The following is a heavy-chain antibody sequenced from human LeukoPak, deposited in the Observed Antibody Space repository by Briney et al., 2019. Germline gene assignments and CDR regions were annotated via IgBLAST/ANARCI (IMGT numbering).Heavy chain of an antibody. J-gene: IGHJ5*02. Sequence: PGGSLRLSCAASGFTFSSYSMNWVRQAPGKGLEWVSSISSSSSYIYYADSVKGRFTISRDNSKNTLYLQMNSLRAEDTAVYYCAKGGGGDWFDPWGQGTLVTVSS. CDR2: ISSSSSYI. D-gene: IGHD3-10*01. CDR1: GFTFSSYS. CDR3: AKGGGGDWFDP. V-gene: IGHV3-21*04.